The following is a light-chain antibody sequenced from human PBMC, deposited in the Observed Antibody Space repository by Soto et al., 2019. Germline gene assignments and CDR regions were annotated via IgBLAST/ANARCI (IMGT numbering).Light chain of an antibody. V-gene: IGLV2-14*01. CDR2: EVS. Sequence: QSALTQPASVSGSPGQSITISCTGTSSDVGGYKYVSWYQQHPGKAPKLMIYEVSNRPSGVSNRFSGSKSGNTASLTISGIQAEEQADYSCSSYTSSRTLDVFGTGTKVTV. CDR1: SSDVGGYKY. CDR3: SSYTSSRTLDV. J-gene: IGLJ1*01.